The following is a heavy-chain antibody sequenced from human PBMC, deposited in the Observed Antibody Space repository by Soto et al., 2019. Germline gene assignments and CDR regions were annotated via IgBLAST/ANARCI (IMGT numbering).Heavy chain of an antibody. CDR3: ARDRRGGFGVVPSNYYGMEV. V-gene: IGHV4-30-2*01. D-gene: IGHD3-3*01. J-gene: IGHJ6*01. CDR1: VGSISSGGYS. Sequence: SETLSLTCAFSVGSISSGGYSWSWMRQPPWKGLEWIGYIYHSGSTYYNPSLKSRVNISVDRSKNQFSLKLSSVTAADTAVYYCARDRRGGFGVVPSNYYGMEVWGQGTTVSVSS. CDR2: IYHSGST.